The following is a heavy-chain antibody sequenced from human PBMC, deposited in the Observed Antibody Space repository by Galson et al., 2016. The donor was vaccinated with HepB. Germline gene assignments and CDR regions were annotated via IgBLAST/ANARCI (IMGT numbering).Heavy chain of an antibody. CDR1: GFTFSNYG. CDR2: ISYGGSNE. V-gene: IGHV3-30-3*01. D-gene: IGHD2-2*01. J-gene: IGHJ4*02. Sequence: SLRLSCAASGFTFSNYGMHWVRQAPGKGLEWVAFISYGGSNEYYADSVKGRFTISRENSKNTLYLQMNSLGAEDTAVYYCARGSIWCSSTSCYVDHWGQGTLVTVSS. CDR3: ARGSIWCSSTSCYVDH.